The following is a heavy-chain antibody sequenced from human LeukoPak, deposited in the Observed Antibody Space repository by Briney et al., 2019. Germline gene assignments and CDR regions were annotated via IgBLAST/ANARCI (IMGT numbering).Heavy chain of an antibody. J-gene: IGHJ4*02. CDR3: ARAMPSRWLRLGYFDY. V-gene: IGHV4-34*01. CDR1: VGSFSGYY. CDR2: INHSGST. Sequence: SETLSLTCDVYVGSFSGYYWSWIRQPPGKGLEWIGEINHSGSTNYNPSLKSRVTISVDTSKNQFSLKLSSVTAADTAVYYCARAMPSRWLRLGYFDYWGQGTLVTVSS. D-gene: IGHD5-12*01.